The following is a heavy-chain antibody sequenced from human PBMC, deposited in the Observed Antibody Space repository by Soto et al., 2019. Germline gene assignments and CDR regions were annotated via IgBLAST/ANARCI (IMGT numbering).Heavy chain of an antibody. Sequence: EVQLLESGGGLVQPGGSLRLYCTYYGITLSNYGVNWVRQSPGKELEWVSAISGSGGSTYYADSVKGRFTIARENSKNTVSLQMNSLRAEATAIYFCAKTEYDSLFWYCDLVGRGTLVTVSS. V-gene: IGHV3-23*01. J-gene: IGHJ2*01. CDR1: GITLSNYG. CDR2: ISGSGGST. CDR3: AKTEYDSLFWYCDL. D-gene: IGHD3-22*01.